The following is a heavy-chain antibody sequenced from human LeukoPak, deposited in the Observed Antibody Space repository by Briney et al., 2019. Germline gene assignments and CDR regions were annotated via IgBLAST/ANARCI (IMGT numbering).Heavy chain of an antibody. CDR3: ASSWSSQLAFGY. CDR1: GGSFSGYY. J-gene: IGHJ4*02. CDR2: INHSGST. V-gene: IGHV4-34*01. D-gene: IGHD2-15*01. Sequence: SETLSLTCAVYGGSFSGYYWSWIRQPPGKGLEWIGEINHSGSTNYNPSLKSRVTISVDTSKNQFSLKLSSVTAADTAVYYCASSWSSQLAFGYWGQGTLVTVSS.